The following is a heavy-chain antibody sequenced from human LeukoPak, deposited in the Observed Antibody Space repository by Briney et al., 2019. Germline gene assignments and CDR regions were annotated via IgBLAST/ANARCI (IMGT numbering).Heavy chain of an antibody. CDR3: AGDTYGSDY. Sequence: SETLSLTCTVSGGSVSSGSYYWSWIRQPPGKGLEWIGYIYYSGSTNYNPSLKSRVTISVDTSKNQFSLKLRSVTAADTAMYYCAGDTYGSDYWGQGTRVTVSS. CDR2: IYYSGST. J-gene: IGHJ4*02. D-gene: IGHD3-10*01. V-gene: IGHV4-61*01. CDR1: GGSVSSGSYY.